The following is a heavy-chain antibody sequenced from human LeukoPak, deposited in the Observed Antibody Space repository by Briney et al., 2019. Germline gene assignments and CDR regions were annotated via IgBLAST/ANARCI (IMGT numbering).Heavy chain of an antibody. CDR1: GGSFSGYY. CDR3: ARVRYDFWSGYKYYFDY. V-gene: IGHV4-34*01. Sequence: SSETLSLTCAVYGGSFSGYYWSWIRQPPGKGLEWIGEINHSGSTNYNPSLKSRVTISVDTSKNQFSLKLSSVTAVDTAVYYCARVRYDFWSGYKYYFDYWGQGTLVTVSS. D-gene: IGHD3-3*01. CDR2: INHSGST. J-gene: IGHJ4*02.